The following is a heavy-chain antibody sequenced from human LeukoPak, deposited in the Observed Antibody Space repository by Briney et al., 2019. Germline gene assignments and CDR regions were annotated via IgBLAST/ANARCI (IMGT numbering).Heavy chain of an antibody. D-gene: IGHD3-10*01. CDR2: INWNGGST. J-gene: IGHJ3*02. V-gene: IGHV3-20*04. CDR1: GFTFSSYW. Sequence: GGSLRLSCAASGFTFSSYWMHWVRQAPGKGLEWVSGINWNGGSTGYADSVKGRFTISRDNSKNTLYLQMSSLRAEDTAVYYCAKPFHFGGGAFHIWGRGTMVTVSS. CDR3: AKPFHFGGGAFHI.